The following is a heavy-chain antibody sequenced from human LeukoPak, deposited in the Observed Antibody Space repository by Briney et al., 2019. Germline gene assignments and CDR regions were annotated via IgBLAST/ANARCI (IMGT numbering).Heavy chain of an antibody. CDR2: VSGDGETV. D-gene: IGHD3-10*01. V-gene: IGHV3-11*01. CDR1: GFAFSDHH. J-gene: IGHJ6*03. Sequence: GGSLRLSCAASGFAFSDHHMTWVRQAPGQGLEWISCVSGDGETVYVADSVKGRFSVSRDNAKSSLYLQMDRLRVDDTAVYYCARTYGYYYYFLDVWGKGTTVIAS. CDR3: ARTYGYYYYFLDV.